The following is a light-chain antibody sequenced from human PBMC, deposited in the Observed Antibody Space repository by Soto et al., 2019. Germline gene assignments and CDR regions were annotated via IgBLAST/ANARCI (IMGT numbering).Light chain of an antibody. Sequence: DIPMTQSPSTLSASVGDRVTITCRASQSISSWLAWYQQKPGKAPKLLIYDASSLESRVPSRFSGSGSGTEFTLTISSLQPDDFATYYCQQYNSYSPERTFGQGTKVEIK. J-gene: IGKJ1*01. CDR2: DAS. V-gene: IGKV1-5*01. CDR1: QSISSW. CDR3: QQYNSYSPERT.